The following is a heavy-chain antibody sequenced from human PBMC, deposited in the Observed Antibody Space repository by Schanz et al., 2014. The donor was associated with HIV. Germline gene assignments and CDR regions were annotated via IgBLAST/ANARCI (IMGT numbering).Heavy chain of an antibody. V-gene: IGHV3-23*01. CDR2: ISGSGGGT. CDR1: GFTFSNYA. Sequence: EVQLLESGGGLVQRGGSLRLSCAASGFTFSNYAMSWVRRAPGKGLEWVSSISGSGGGTFYAGSVKGRFTISRDNSKNMLYLQMTSLRVEDTAVYYCTKDIVAGASEYWGQGTLVTVSS. J-gene: IGHJ4*02. D-gene: IGHD6-19*01. CDR3: TKDIVAGASEY.